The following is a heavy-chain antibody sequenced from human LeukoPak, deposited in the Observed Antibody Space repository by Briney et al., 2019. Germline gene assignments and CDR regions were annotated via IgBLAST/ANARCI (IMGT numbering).Heavy chain of an antibody. V-gene: IGHV3-33*01. CDR2: IWYDGSNK. D-gene: IGHD1-26*01. Sequence: GGSLRLSCAASGFTFSSYGMHWVRQAPGKGLEWVAVIWYDGSNKYYADSVKGRFTISRDNSKDTLYLQMNSLRAEDTAVYYCARAGAPAHPHWFDPWGQGTLVTVSS. CDR1: GFTFSSYG. CDR3: ARAGAPAHPHWFDP. J-gene: IGHJ5*02.